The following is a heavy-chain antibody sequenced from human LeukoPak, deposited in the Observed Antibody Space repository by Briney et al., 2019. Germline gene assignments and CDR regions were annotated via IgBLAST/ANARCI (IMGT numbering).Heavy chain of an antibody. CDR3: ARDYSSGWYGYYYYYMDV. J-gene: IGHJ6*03. CDR2: MNPNSGNT. D-gene: IGHD6-19*01. Sequence: ASVKVSCKASGYTFTSYDINWVRQATGQGLEWMGWMNPNSGNTGYAQKFQGRVTMTRNTSISTAYMELSSLGSEDTAVYYCARDYSSGWYGYYYYYMDVWGKGTTVTISS. CDR1: GYTFTSYD. V-gene: IGHV1-8*01.